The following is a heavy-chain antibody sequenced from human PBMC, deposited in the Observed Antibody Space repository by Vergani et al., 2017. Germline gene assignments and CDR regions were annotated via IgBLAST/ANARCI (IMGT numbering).Heavy chain of an antibody. V-gene: IGHV3-9*01. J-gene: IGHJ4*02. D-gene: IGHD5-24*01. CDR3: ARGRDGYTY. Sequence: EVQLVESGGGLVQPGRSLRLSCAASGFTFDDYAMHWVRQAPGKGLEWVSGISWNSGSIGYADSVKGRFTISRDNAKNSLYLQMNSLRAEDTAVYYCARGRDGYTYWGQGTLVTVSS. CDR2: ISWNSGSI. CDR1: GFTFDDYA.